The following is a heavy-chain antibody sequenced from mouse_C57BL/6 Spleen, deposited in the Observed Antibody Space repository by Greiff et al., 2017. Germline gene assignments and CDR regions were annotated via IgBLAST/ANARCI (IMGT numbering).Heavy chain of an antibody. V-gene: IGHV1-5*01. CDR1: GYTFTSYW. CDR3: TRANYYGSSYEGYFDV. D-gene: IGHD1-1*01. J-gene: IGHJ1*03. CDR2: IYPGNSDT. Sequence: VQLQQSGTVLARPGASVKMSCKTSGYTFTSYWMHWVKQRPGQGLEWIGAIYPGNSDTSYNQKFKGKAKLTAVTSASTAYMELSSLTNEDSAVYYCTRANYYGSSYEGYFDVWGTGTTVTVSS.